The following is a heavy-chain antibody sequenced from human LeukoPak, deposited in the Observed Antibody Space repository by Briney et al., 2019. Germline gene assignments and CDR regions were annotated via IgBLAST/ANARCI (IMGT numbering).Heavy chain of an antibody. D-gene: IGHD3-22*01. J-gene: IGHJ3*01. CDR2: ISSSGSTI. CDR1: GFTFSSYS. V-gene: IGHV3-48*04. Sequence: GGSLRLSCAASGFTFSSYSMTWVRQAPGKGLEWVLYISSSGSTICYADSVKGRFTISRDNAKNSLYLQMNSLRAEDTAVYYCARVYRYYYDSSGPGWGQGTMVTVSS. CDR3: ARVYRYYYDSSGPG.